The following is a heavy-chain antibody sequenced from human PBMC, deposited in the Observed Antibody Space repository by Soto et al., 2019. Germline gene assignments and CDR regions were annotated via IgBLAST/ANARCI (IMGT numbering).Heavy chain of an antibody. CDR3: ARDLAEMATNTFEY. D-gene: IGHD5-12*01. CDR2: ISSSGSTI. CDR1: GITFSDYY. Sequence: QVQLVESGGGLVKPGGSLRLSCAASGITFSDYYMNWIRQAPGKGLEWVSYISSSGSTIYYADSVKGRFTISRDNAKNSLYLQMNSLRADETAVYYCARDLAEMATNTFEYWGQGTLVTVSS. J-gene: IGHJ4*02. V-gene: IGHV3-11*01.